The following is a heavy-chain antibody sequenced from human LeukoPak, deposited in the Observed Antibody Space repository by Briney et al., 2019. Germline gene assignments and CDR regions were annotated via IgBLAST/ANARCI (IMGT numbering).Heavy chain of an antibody. CDR2: ILPNSGAT. J-gene: IGHJ1*01. D-gene: IGHD4-17*01. CDR3: TRDLRQFAL. Sequence: ASVTVSCKASGYSFSDFYVHWFRRAPGQGVEDMGWILPNSGATNSPRKFQGRVTLTRDTSISTAYLELSSLTSDDTAVYYCTRDLRQFALWGQGTLVVVSS. V-gene: IGHV1-2*02. CDR1: GYSFSDFY.